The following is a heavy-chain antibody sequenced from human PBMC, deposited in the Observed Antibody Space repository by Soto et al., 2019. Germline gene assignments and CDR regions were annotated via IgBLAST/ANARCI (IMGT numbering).Heavy chain of an antibody. CDR2: ISYDGSNK. CDR3: EKDASGYYCDY. CDR1: GFTFSSYG. D-gene: IGHD3-22*01. V-gene: IGHV3-30*18. J-gene: IGHJ4*02. Sequence: GGSLRLSCAASGFTFSSYGMHWVRQAPGKGLEWVAVISYDGSNKYYADSVKGRFTISRDNSKNTLYLQMNSLRAEDTAVYYCEKDASGYYCDYWGQGTLVTVSS.